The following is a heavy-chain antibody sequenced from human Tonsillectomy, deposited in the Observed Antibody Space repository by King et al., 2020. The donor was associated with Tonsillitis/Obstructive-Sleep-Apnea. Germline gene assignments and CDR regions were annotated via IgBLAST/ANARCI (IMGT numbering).Heavy chain of an antibody. CDR3: AQYNWNDEGYFDY. D-gene: IGHD1-20*01. CDR1: GYIITSYA. V-gene: IGHV7-4-1*02. J-gene: IGHJ4*02. Sequence: QLVQSGSELKKPGASVKVSCKASGYIITSYAMNWVRQAPRQWLEWMGWINTNTGNPTYAQGFTGLLGFSLDTSVRTAYLQISSLKAEDTAVYYCAQYNWNDEGYFDYWGQGTLVTVSS. CDR2: INTNTGNP.